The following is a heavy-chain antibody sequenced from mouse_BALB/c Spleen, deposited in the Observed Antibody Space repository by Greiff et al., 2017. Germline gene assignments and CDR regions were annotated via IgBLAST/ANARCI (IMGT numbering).Heavy chain of an antibody. J-gene: IGHJ1*01. CDR1: GFTFSSYG. CDR3: ARHGNYVGSYWYFDV. V-gene: IGHV5-6*01. CDR2: ISSGGSYT. D-gene: IGHD2-1*01. Sequence: EVQLVESGGDLVKPGGSLKLSCAASGFTFSSYGLSWVRQTPDKRLEWVATISSGGSYTYYPDSVKGRFTISRDNAKNTLYLQMSSLKSEDTAMYYCARHGNYVGSYWYFDVWGAGTTVTVSS.